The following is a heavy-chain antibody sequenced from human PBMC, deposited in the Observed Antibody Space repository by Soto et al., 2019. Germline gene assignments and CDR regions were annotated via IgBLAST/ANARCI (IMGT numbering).Heavy chain of an antibody. CDR2: INPNSGGT. Sequence: ASVKVSCKAPGYTFTGYYMHWVRQAPGQGLECMGWINPNSGGTNYAQKFQGWVTMTRDTSISTAYMELSRLRSDDTAVYYCARDGGDYVIDYWGQGTLVTVSS. D-gene: IGHD4-17*01. J-gene: IGHJ4*02. CDR1: GYTFTGYY. V-gene: IGHV1-2*04. CDR3: ARDGGDYVIDY.